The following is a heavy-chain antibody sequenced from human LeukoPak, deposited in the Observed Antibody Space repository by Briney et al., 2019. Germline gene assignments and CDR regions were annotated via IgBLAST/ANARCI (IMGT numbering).Heavy chain of an antibody. CDR1: GFTFGDYA. Sequence: GGSLRLSCTASGFTFGDYAMSWVRQAPGKGLEWVGLIRSKAFGGTTEYAASVKGRFTISRDESKSIAYLQMNSLKTEDTAVYYCTRGPDLDTVLGRGLMFTVPFGFWGQGTLVTVSS. V-gene: IGHV3-49*04. CDR3: TRGPDLDTVLGRGLMFTVPFGF. J-gene: IGHJ4*02. CDR2: IRSKAFGGTT. D-gene: IGHD5-18*01.